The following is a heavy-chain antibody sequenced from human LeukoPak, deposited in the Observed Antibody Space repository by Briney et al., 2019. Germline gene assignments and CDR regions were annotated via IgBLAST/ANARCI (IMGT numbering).Heavy chain of an antibody. V-gene: IGHV3-66*01. D-gene: IGHD1-1*01. J-gene: IGHJ4*02. CDR3: ARGFLQLTPYYFDY. Sequence: GGSLRLSCAASGFDVSINYMNWIRQSPEKGLEWVSIIHNDGSTYYADSVKGRFTVSRDNSKNTVSLQMDSLRVDDTGIYYCARGFLQLTPYYFDYWGQGALVTVSS. CDR1: GFDVSINY. CDR2: IHNDGST.